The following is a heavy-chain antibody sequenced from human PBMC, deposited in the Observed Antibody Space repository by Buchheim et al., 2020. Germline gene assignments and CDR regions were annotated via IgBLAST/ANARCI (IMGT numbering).Heavy chain of an antibody. J-gene: IGHJ4*02. V-gene: IGHV3-30*03. CDR1: GFIFSTYG. D-gene: IGHD6-13*01. CDR2: ISSDGSNK. CDR3: ATASSWFFFDY. Sequence: QVQLVESGGGVVQPGRSLRLSCAASGFIFSTYGMHWVRQAPGKGLEWVAVISSDGSNKYYADSVKGRFTIYRDNSKDTLFLQMNSLRAEDTAVYYCATASSWFFFDYWGQGTL.